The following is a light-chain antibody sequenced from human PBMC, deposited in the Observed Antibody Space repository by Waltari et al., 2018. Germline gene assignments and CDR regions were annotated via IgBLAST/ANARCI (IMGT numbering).Light chain of an antibody. Sequence: QSALTQPASVSGSPVQSITISCTGTSSDVDGYNYVSWYQQHPGKAPKLMIYDVSKRPSGVLNRFSGSKSGNTASRTLSGLQAEDEADYYCSSYTSSSTWVFGGGTKLTVL. V-gene: IGLV2-14*01. CDR3: SSYTSSSTWV. CDR1: SSDVDGYNY. J-gene: IGLJ3*02. CDR2: DVS.